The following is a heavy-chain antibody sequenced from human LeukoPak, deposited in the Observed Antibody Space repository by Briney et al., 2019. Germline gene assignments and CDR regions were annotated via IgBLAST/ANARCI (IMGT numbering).Heavy chain of an antibody. CDR1: GGSISRYY. Sequence: SETLSLTCTVSGGSISRYYWSWIRQPPGKGLEWIGYISYTGSTTYNSSLKSRVTISLDTSQNQFSLKLTSVTPADTAVYYCARGRGRGYDYVWGSYRKRGFFDYWGQGTLVTVSS. V-gene: IGHV4-59*01. CDR2: ISYTGST. D-gene: IGHD3-16*02. CDR3: ARGRGRGYDYVWGSYRKRGFFDY. J-gene: IGHJ4*02.